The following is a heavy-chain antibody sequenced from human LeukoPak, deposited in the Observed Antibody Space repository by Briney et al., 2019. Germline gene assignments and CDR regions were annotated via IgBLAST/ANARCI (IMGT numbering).Heavy chain of an antibody. Sequence: GGSLRLSCAASGFTFRAYSMNWVRQAPGKGLEWVSYISSSGSTIYYADSVKGRFTISRDNAKNSLYLQMNSLRAEDTAVYYCARPRENYGDYAMATWGQGTLVTVSS. D-gene: IGHD4-17*01. CDR1: GFTFRAYS. CDR2: ISSSGSTI. V-gene: IGHV3-48*04. J-gene: IGHJ4*02. CDR3: ARPRENYGDYAMAT.